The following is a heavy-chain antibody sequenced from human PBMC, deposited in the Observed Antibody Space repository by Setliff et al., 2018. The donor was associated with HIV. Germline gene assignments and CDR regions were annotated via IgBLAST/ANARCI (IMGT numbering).Heavy chain of an antibody. J-gene: IGHJ6*03. CDR1: GYTFTSYG. CDR2: ISAYNGNT. D-gene: IGHD5-18*01. CDR3: ASRSYGSSDYYYYMDV. V-gene: IGHV1-18*01. Sequence: ASVKVSCKASGYTFTSYGISWVRQAPGQGLEWMGWISAYNGNTNYVQKLQGRVTMTTDTSTSTAYMELRSLRSDDTAVYYCASRSYGSSDYYYYMDVWGKGTTVTVSS.